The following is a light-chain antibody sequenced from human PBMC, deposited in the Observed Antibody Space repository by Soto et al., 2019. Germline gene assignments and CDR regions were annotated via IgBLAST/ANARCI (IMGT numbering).Light chain of an antibody. J-gene: IGKJ1*01. V-gene: IGKV1-12*01. CDR3: QQRSNWRTWT. Sequence: DVQMTQSPSSVSASVGDRVTITCRASEGINTWLAWYQQKPGKAPKLLIYAASSLQSGVPSRFSGSGSGTDFTLTISSLEPEDFAVYYCQQRSNWRTWTFGQGTKVEIK. CDR1: EGINTW. CDR2: AAS.